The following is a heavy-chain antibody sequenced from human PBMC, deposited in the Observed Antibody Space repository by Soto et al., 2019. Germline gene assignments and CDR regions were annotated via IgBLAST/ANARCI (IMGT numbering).Heavy chain of an antibody. CDR3: ARQAVEYSSGWYWFDP. J-gene: IGHJ5*02. CDR1: GGSISSYY. D-gene: IGHD6-19*01. Sequence: SETLSLTCTVSGGSISSYYWSWIRQPPGEGLEWIGYIYYSGSTNYNPSLKSRVTISVDTSKNQFSLKLSSVTAADTAVYYCARQAVEYSSGWYWFDPWGQGTLVTVSS. V-gene: IGHV4-59*08. CDR2: IYYSGST.